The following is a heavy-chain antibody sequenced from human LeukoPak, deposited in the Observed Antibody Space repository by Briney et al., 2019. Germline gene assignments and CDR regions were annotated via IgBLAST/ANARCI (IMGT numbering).Heavy chain of an antibody. V-gene: IGHV3-23*01. CDR3: ALHCSSTSCPIDY. J-gene: IGHJ4*02. Sequence: GGSLRLSCAASGFTFSSYAMSWVCQAPGKGLEWVSAISGSGGSTYYADSVKGRFTISRDNSKNTLYLQMNSLRAEDTAVYYCALHCSSTSCPIDYWGQGTLVTVSS. D-gene: IGHD2-2*01. CDR1: GFTFSSYA. CDR2: ISGSGGST.